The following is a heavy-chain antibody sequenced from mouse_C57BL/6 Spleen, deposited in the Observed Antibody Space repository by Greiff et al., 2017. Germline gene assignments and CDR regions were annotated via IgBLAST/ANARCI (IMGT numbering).Heavy chain of an antibody. D-gene: IGHD1-1*01. Sequence: DVKLVESGTVLARPGASVKMSCKTSGYTFTSYWMHWVKQRPGQGLEWIGAIYPGNSDTSYNQKFKGKAKLTAVTSASTAYMELSSLTNEDSAVYYCTRTTVVKDYFDYWGQGTTLTVSS. CDR1: GYTFTSYW. CDR3: TRTTVVKDYFDY. CDR2: IYPGNSDT. V-gene: IGHV1-5*01. J-gene: IGHJ2*01.